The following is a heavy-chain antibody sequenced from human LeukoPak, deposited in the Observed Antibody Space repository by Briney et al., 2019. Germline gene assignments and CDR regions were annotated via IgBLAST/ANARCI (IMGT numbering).Heavy chain of an antibody. CDR2: IYYSGST. J-gene: IGHJ4*02. Sequence: SETLSLTCTVSGGSISSSSYYWGWIRQPPGKGLEWIGSIYYSGSTYYNPSLKSRVTISVDTSKNQFSLKLSSVTAADTAVYYCARAAPIWSGYSAFDYWGQGTLVTVSS. D-gene: IGHD3-3*01. V-gene: IGHV4-39*07. CDR1: GGSISSSSYY. CDR3: ARAAPIWSGYSAFDY.